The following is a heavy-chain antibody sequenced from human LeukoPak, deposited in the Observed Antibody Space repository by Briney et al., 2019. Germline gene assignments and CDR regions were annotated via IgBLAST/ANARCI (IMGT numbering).Heavy chain of an antibody. CDR2: IHYAGST. CDR3: ARHSSSQGLEGDAFDI. Sequence: RPSETLSLTCTVSGATIKSYYWSWIRQSPGKGLEWIADIHYAGSTNYNPSLKSRVTISVDTSKNQFSLKLSSVTAADTAVYYCARHSSSQGLEGDAFDIWGQGTMVTVSS. V-gene: IGHV4-59*08. J-gene: IGHJ3*02. D-gene: IGHD2-15*01. CDR1: GATIKSYY.